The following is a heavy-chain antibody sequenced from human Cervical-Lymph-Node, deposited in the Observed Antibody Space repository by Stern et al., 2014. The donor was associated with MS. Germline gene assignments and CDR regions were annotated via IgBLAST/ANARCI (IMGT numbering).Heavy chain of an antibody. Sequence: VQLVESGAEVKKPWASVKVSCKASGYTFTDYSMKWVRQAPGQGLEWMGWIHPNSGDTKYARKFQGRVTLTRDTSISTVYLDLSGLGYDDTAVYYCARGLATAVIADYWGQGTLVTVS. CDR2: IHPNSGDT. D-gene: IGHD2-21*01. CDR3: ARGLATAVIADY. V-gene: IGHV1-2*02. J-gene: IGHJ4*02. CDR1: GYTFTDYS.